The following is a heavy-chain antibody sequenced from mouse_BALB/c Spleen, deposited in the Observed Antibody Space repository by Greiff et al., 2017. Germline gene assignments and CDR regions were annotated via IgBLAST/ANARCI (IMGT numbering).Heavy chain of an antibody. CDR2: IWAGGST. D-gene: IGHD3-1*01. Sequence: QVQLQQSGPGLVQPSQSLSITCTVSGFSLTSYGVHWVRQPPGKGLEWLGVIWAGGSTNYNSALMSRLSISKDNSKSQVFLKMNSLQTDDTAMYYCARSGYAGFDYWGQGTTLTVSS. V-gene: IGHV2-9*02. CDR3: ARSGYAGFDY. J-gene: IGHJ2*01. CDR1: GFSLTSYG.